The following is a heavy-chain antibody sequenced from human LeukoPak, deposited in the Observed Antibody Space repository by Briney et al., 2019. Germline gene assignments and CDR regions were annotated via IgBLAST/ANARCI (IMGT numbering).Heavy chain of an antibody. V-gene: IGHV3-30*18. D-gene: IGHD4-23*01. J-gene: IGHJ3*02. CDR2: ISNDGSNK. CDR3: AKAYGGNGNDAFDI. Sequence: GSLRLSCAASGFTFSRYGMHWVRQAPGKGLEWVAVISNDGSNKYYADSVKGRFTISRDNSKNTLYLQMNSLRAEDTAVYYCAKAYGGNGNDAFDIWGQGTMVTVSS. CDR1: GFTFSRYG.